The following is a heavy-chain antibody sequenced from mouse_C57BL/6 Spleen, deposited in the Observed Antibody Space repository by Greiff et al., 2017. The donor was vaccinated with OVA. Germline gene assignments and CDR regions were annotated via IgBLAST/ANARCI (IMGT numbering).Heavy chain of an antibody. J-gene: IGHJ2*01. CDR1: GFTFSSYG. CDR2: ISSGGSYT. CDR3: ARHDDDSSLYYYFDY. D-gene: IGHD1-1*01. V-gene: IGHV5-6*01. Sequence: EVQLMESGGDLVKPGGSLKLSCAASGFTFSSYGMSWVRQTPDKRLEWVATISSGGSYTYYHDSVKGRFTMTRDNAKNTLYLPLRRLKSEDTAMYYCARHDDDSSLYYYFDYWGQGTTLTVSS.